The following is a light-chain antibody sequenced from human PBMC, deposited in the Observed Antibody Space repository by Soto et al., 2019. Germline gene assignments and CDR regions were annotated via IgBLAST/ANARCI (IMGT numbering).Light chain of an antibody. Sequence: QSVLTQPPSVSGVPGQRVTISCTASSSNIGAGYDVHWYQQLPGTAPKLLIYGNTNRPSGVPDRFSGSKSGTSASLAITGLQAEDEADYYCQSYDSSLSAWVFGGGTQLTVL. CDR1: SSNIGAGYD. J-gene: IGLJ3*02. CDR2: GNT. V-gene: IGLV1-40*01. CDR3: QSYDSSLSAWV.